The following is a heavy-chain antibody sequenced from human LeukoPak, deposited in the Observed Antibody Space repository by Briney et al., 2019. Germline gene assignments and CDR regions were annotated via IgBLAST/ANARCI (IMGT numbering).Heavy chain of an antibody. Sequence: PGGSLRLSCAASGFTFSSYAMHWVRQAPGKGLEWVAVISYDGSNKYYADSVKGRFTISRDNSKNTLYLQMNSLRAEDTAEYYCARAYYDILTGLIDYWGQGTLVTVSS. V-gene: IGHV3-30-3*01. D-gene: IGHD3-9*01. CDR2: ISYDGSNK. CDR3: ARAYYDILTGLIDY. J-gene: IGHJ4*02. CDR1: GFTFSSYA.